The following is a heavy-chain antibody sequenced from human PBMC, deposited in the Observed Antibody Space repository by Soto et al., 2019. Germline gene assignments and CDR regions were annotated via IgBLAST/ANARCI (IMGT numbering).Heavy chain of an antibody. Sequence: PSETLSLTCTVSGGSISGYYWSWIRQPPGRGLEWIGYISYSGNTDYNPSLKGRVTIAVDRSTNQFSLKLSSVTAADTAVYYCARFRGYSGYLIDYWGQGNLVTVS. J-gene: IGHJ4*02. CDR1: GGSISGYY. CDR2: ISYSGNT. CDR3: ARFRGYSGYLIDY. V-gene: IGHV4-59*01. D-gene: IGHD5-12*01.